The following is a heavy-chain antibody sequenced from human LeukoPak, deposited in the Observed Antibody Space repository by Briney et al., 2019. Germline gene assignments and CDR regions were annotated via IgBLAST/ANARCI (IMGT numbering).Heavy chain of an antibody. D-gene: IGHD2-2*01. Sequence: GGSLRLSCAASGFTFSGYAMSWVRQAPGKGLEWVSAISGSGGSTYYADSVKGRFTICRDNSKNTLYLQMNSLRAEDTAVYYCAKDRLYPGYYFDYWGQGTLVTVSS. CDR2: ISGSGGST. CDR1: GFTFSGYA. V-gene: IGHV3-23*01. J-gene: IGHJ4*02. CDR3: AKDRLYPGYYFDY.